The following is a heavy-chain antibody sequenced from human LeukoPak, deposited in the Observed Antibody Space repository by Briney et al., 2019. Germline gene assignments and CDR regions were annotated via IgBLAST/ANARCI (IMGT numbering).Heavy chain of an antibody. CDR2: IYHSGST. V-gene: IGHV4-38-2*02. CDR3: ARVISDDSSGYFDY. D-gene: IGHD3-22*01. Sequence: SESLSLTCTVSGYSISSGYDWGWIRQPPGKGREWIGSIYHSGSTYYNPSLESRVTISVDPSKNPSSLKLSSVTAADTAVYYCARVISDDSSGYFDYWGQGTLVTVSS. CDR1: GYSISSGYD. J-gene: IGHJ4*02.